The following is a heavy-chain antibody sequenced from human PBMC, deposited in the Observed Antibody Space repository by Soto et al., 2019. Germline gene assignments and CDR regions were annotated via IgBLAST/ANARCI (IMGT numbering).Heavy chain of an antibody. V-gene: IGHV4-39*01. D-gene: IGHD4-17*01. J-gene: IGHJ4*02. CDR2: IYYSGST. Sequence: PSETLSLTCTVSDGSISSSSYYWGWIRQPPGKGLEWIGTIYYSGSTYYNPSLKSRVTISVDTSKNQFSLKLSSVTATDTAVYFCARPRWLYYFDYWGQGTLVTVSS. CDR3: ARPRWLYYFDY. CDR1: DGSISSSSYY.